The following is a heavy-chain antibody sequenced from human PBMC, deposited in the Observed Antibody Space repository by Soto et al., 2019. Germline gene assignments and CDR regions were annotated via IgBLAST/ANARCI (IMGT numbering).Heavy chain of an antibody. CDR3: ARERTLAAIEGGYYYYYMDV. Sequence: SETLSLTCTVSGGSISSYYWSWIRQPPGKGLEWIGYIYYSGSTNYNPSLKSRVTISVDTSKNQFSLKLSSVTAADTAVYYCARERTLAAIEGGYYYYYMDVWGKGTTVTVSS. CDR2: IYYSGST. CDR1: GGSISSYY. D-gene: IGHD2-15*01. J-gene: IGHJ6*03. V-gene: IGHV4-59*01.